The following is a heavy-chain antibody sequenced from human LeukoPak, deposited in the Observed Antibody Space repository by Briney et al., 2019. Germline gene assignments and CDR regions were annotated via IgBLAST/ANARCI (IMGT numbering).Heavy chain of an antibody. Sequence: PSETLSLTCDVSGVSFSTYYWSWIRQSPEKGLEWIGEVNHSGYTNLNPSLKSRATISVDTSKNQFSLKLSSVTAADMAIYYCARQLYGSDYWGQGTLVTVSS. CDR3: ARQLYGSDY. CDR2: VNHSGYT. V-gene: IGHV4-34*04. D-gene: IGHD4-17*01. J-gene: IGHJ4*02. CDR1: GVSFSTYY.